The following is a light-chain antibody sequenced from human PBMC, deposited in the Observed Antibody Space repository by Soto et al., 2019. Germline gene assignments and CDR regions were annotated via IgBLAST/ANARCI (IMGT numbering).Light chain of an antibody. Sequence: QSALTQPASVTGSLGQSITISCTGTTSDVGGYNFVSWYQQYPGKAPKLIIVDVSSRPLGVSNRFSGSKSGSTASLTISGLQAEDEADYYCSSYATGSTLVLFGGGTKLTVL. CDR3: SSYATGSTLVL. V-gene: IGLV2-14*03. CDR1: TSDVGGYNF. J-gene: IGLJ2*01. CDR2: DVS.